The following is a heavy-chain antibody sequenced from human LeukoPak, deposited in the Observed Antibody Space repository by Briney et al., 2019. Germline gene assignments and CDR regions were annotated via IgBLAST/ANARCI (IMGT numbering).Heavy chain of an antibody. D-gene: IGHD5/OR15-5a*01. CDR1: GFTFSSYA. Sequence: GGSLRLSCAASGFTFSSYAMTWVRQAPGKGLEWVSSISDRDHNTYYADSVRGRFTISRDNSKNTLYLQMNSLRAEDTAVYYCAKGGLSRAGLDFWGQGTLVTVSS. J-gene: IGHJ4*02. CDR2: ISDRDHNT. V-gene: IGHV3-23*01. CDR3: AKGGLSRAGLDF.